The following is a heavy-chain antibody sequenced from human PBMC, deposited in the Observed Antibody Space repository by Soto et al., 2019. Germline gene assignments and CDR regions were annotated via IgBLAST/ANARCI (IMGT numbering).Heavy chain of an antibody. V-gene: IGHV1-18*01. CDR2: TRAYKGNT. CDR1: GYTFTSYG. J-gene: IGHJ6*01. D-gene: IGHD6-19*01. CDR3: ARRQWMVGGYSDGMDD. Sequence: QVQLVQSGAEVKKPGASVKVSCKASGYTFTSYGISWVRQAPGQGLEWMGWTRAYKGNTNYAQKLQGRVTMTTDTPPSTAYRELRSLGSDDPAVYYCARRQWMVGGYSDGMDDWGQGATVTVSS.